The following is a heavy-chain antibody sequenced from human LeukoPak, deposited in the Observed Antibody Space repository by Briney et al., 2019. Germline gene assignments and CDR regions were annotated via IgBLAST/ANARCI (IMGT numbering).Heavy chain of an antibody. Sequence: GGSLRLSCAASGFTFSGSAMHWVRQASRKGLEWVGRIRSKANSYATAYAASVKGRFTISRDDSKNTAYLQMNSLKTEDTAVYYCTRHDILEMATTPFDYWGQGTLVTVSS. CDR2: IRSKANSYAT. D-gene: IGHD5-24*01. CDR3: TRHDILEMATTPFDY. V-gene: IGHV3-73*01. CDR1: GFTFSGSA. J-gene: IGHJ4*02.